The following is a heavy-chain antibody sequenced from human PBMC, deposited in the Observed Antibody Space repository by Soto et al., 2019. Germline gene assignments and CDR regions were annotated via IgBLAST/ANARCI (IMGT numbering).Heavy chain of an antibody. CDR2: ISAYNGNT. Sequence: ASVKVSCKASGYTFTSYAISWVRQAPGQGLEWMGWISAYNGNTNYAQKLQGRVTMTTDTSTSTAYMELRSLRSDDTAVYYCARDSPVNYYDSSGFYKYRGQGPLVTVS. J-gene: IGHJ4*02. CDR3: ARDSPVNYYDSSGFYKY. CDR1: GYTFTSYA. D-gene: IGHD3-22*01. V-gene: IGHV1-18*01.